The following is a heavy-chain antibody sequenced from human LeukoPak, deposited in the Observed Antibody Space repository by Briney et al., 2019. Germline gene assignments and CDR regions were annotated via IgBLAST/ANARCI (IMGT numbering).Heavy chain of an antibody. CDR3: ARGVNYYDSSGYLFDY. J-gene: IGHJ4*02. Sequence: PGGSLRLSCAASGFTFSSYSMNWVRPAPGKGLEWVSSISSSSSYIYYADSVKGRFTISRDNAKNSLYLQMNSLRAEDTAVYYCARGVNYYDSSGYLFDYWGQGTLVTVSS. CDR2: ISSSSSYI. V-gene: IGHV3-21*01. CDR1: GFTFSSYS. D-gene: IGHD3-22*01.